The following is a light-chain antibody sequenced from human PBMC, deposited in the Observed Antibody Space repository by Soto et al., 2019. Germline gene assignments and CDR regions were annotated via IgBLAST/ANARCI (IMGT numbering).Light chain of an antibody. V-gene: IGKV2-24*01. Sequence: DVVMTQTPLSSPVTLGHPASISCSSSQSLVYSDGNTYLSWLQQRPGQSPRLLIYNVSNRFSGVPIRFSGSGAATDFTLTISRVEAEDFAIYSCTQTTHLHHTFGQGTKLEIK. CDR2: NVS. J-gene: IGKJ2*01. CDR1: QSLVYSDGNTY. CDR3: TQTTHLHHT.